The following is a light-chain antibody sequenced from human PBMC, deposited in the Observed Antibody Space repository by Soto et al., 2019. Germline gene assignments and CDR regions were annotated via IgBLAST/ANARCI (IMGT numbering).Light chain of an antibody. V-gene: IGKV1-5*01. Sequence: DILMTQSPSALSASVGDSVTITCRASQSIHSWVAWYQQKPGKAPKLLIYDASTLEGGVSSRFGGSGAGTEFTLTISSLQPDGFATYYCQQYHTYSYSFCQGTKLEIK. J-gene: IGKJ2*01. CDR1: QSIHSW. CDR3: QQYHTYSYS. CDR2: DAS.